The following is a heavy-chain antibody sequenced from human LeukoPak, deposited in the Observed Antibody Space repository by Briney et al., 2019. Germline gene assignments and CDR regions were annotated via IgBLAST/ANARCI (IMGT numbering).Heavy chain of an antibody. V-gene: IGHV3-30-3*01. J-gene: IGHJ4*02. D-gene: IGHD2-21*01. Sequence: PGGSLRLSCAASGFSSSKYAMHWVRQAPGKGLEWVAVISFDETKKYYADSVKGRFTISRDNSNNTLFLQMNSVKTEDTAVYFCARMKVIKGASLDYWGQGSLVTVSS. CDR2: ISFDETKK. CDR1: GFSSSKYA. CDR3: ARMKVIKGASLDY.